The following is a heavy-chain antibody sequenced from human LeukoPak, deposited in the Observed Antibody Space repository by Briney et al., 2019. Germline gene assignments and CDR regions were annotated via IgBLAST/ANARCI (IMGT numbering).Heavy chain of an antibody. CDR2: IYSSGTP. CDR3: AKSITMAPNYYYGMEV. CDR1: GVSITSYY. Sequence: SEPLSLTGTVSGVSITSYYWSWFRQPAGKGLEWIGRIYSSGTPNYNPSFNSRLTLSMDTSKNQFTLKLTSVTAADTAVYYCAKSITMAPNYYYGMEVWGQGTTVTVSS. V-gene: IGHV4-4*07. D-gene: IGHD3-10*01. J-gene: IGHJ6*02.